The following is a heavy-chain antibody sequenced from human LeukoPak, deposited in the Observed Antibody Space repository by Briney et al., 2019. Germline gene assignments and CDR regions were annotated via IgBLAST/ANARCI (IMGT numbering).Heavy chain of an antibody. Sequence: PGGSLRLSCAASGFTFSSYGMHWVRQAPGKGLEWVAFIRYDGSNKYYADSVKGRFTISRDNSKNTLYLQMNSPRAEDTAVYYCAKGKRRYYYDSSGYDAFDIWGQGTMVTVSS. J-gene: IGHJ3*02. CDR3: AKGKRRYYYDSSGYDAFDI. CDR2: IRYDGSNK. V-gene: IGHV3-30*02. D-gene: IGHD3-22*01. CDR1: GFTFSSYG.